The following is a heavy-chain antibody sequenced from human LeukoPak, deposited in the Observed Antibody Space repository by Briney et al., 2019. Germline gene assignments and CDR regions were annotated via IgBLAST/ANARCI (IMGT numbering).Heavy chain of an antibody. CDR3: ARATRRMVRGVIITPYDY. V-gene: IGHV4-34*01. J-gene: IGHJ4*02. CDR2: INHSGST. CDR1: GGSFSGYY. D-gene: IGHD3-10*01. Sequence: PSETLSLTCAVYGGSFSGYYWSWIRQPPGKGLEWIGEINHSGSTTYNPSLKSRVTISVDTSKNQFSLKLSSVTAADTAVYYCARATRRMVRGVIITPYDYWGQGTLVTVSS.